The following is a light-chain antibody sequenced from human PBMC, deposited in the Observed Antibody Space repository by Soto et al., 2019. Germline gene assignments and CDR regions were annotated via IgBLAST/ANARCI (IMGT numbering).Light chain of an antibody. J-gene: IGKJ4*01. CDR2: RAS. Sequence: DIVRTQSPASLAVSLGERATIKCKSSQSLLNSANDKIHLAWYQQKPGQPPKLLIWRASTRDSGVPDRFSGSGSGTDFTLTINSLQAEDVATYYFQQYFSAHLTFGGGTKVQI. CDR1: QSLLNSANDKIH. CDR3: QQYFSAHLT. V-gene: IGKV4-1*01.